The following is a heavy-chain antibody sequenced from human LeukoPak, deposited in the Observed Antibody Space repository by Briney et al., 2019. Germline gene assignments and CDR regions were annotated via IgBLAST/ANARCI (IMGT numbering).Heavy chain of an antibody. Sequence: GGSLRLSCAASGFTFSSYAMSWVRQAPGKGLEWVSAISGSGGSTYYADSVKGRFTISRDNSKNTLYLQMNSLRAEDTAVYYCAKTEEWVQLWANFDYWGQGTLVTVSS. CDR2: ISGSGGST. CDR3: AKTEEWVQLWANFDY. J-gene: IGHJ4*02. V-gene: IGHV3-23*01. D-gene: IGHD5-18*01. CDR1: GFTFSSYA.